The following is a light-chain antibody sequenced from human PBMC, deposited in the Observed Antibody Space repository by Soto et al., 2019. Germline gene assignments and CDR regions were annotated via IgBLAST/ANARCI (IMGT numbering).Light chain of an antibody. CDR2: DVS. CDR1: SSDVGDYDY. Sequence: QSALTQPASVSGSPGQSITISCTGTSSDVGDYDYVSWYQHHPGKAPKVMIYDVSERPSEVPVRFSGSKSGNTASLTISGLQAEDEAEYFCCSYSGSDSLLFGGGTQLTVL. CDR3: CSYSGSDSLL. J-gene: IGLJ2*01. V-gene: IGLV2-11*01.